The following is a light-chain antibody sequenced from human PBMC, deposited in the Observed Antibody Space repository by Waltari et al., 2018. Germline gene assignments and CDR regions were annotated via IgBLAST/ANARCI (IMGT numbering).Light chain of an antibody. J-gene: IGLJ1*01. Sequence: SYELTQPPSVSVSPGQTASITCSGDKLGAKYACWYQQKPGQSPVLVIYQDSKRPSGIPERFSGSNSGNTATLTISGTQAMDEADYYCQAWDGVFGTGTKVTVL. CDR1: KLGAKY. CDR3: QAWDGV. CDR2: QDS. V-gene: IGLV3-1*01.